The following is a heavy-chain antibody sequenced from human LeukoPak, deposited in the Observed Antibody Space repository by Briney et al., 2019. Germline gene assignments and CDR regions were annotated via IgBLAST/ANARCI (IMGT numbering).Heavy chain of an antibody. D-gene: IGHD3-10*01. CDR2: ISAYNGNT. J-gene: IGHJ6*02. V-gene: IGHV1-18*01. Sequence: ASVKVSFKASGYTFTSYGISWVRQAPGQGLEWMGWISAYNGNTNYAQKLQGRVTMTTDTSTSTAYMELRSLRSDDTAVYYCARVAPAETMVRGGYYYYGMDVWGQGTTVTVSS. CDR3: ARVAPAETMVRGGYYYYGMDV. CDR1: GYTFTSYG.